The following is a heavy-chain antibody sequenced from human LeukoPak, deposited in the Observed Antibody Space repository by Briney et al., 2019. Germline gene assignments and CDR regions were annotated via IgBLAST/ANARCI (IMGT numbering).Heavy chain of an antibody. CDR3: ARVGGSSWSLNYYYMDV. J-gene: IGHJ6*03. CDR2: IYYSGST. CDR1: GGSISSYY. Sequence: SQTLSLTCTVSGGSISSYYWSWIRQPPGKGLEWIGYIYYSGSTNYNPSLKSRVTISVDTSKNQFSLKLSSVTAADTAVYYCARVGGSSWSLNYYYMDVWGKGTTVTVSS. D-gene: IGHD6-13*01. V-gene: IGHV4-59*01.